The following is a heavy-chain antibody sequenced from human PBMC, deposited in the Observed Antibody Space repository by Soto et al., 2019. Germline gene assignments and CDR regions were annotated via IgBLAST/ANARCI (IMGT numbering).Heavy chain of an antibody. D-gene: IGHD6-13*01. CDR1: GFSFSNLA. J-gene: IGHJ5*02. CDR2: ISGSGDKT. V-gene: IGHV3-23*01. CDR3: AKDYASTWYWYFDP. Sequence: PGGSLRLSCAASGFSFSNLAMSWVRQAPGTGLEWVSSISGSGDKTYYLDSVKGRFTISRDNSKNTLYLHMNSLGAEDTAVYFCAKDYASTWYWYFDPWGQGTLVTVPS.